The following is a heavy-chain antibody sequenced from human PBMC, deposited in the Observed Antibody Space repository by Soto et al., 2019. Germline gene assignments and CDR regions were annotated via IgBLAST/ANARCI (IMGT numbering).Heavy chain of an antibody. J-gene: IGHJ4*02. CDR2: ISGSGGST. D-gene: IGHD2-8*01. Sequence: PGGSLRLSCAASGFTFSSYAMSWVRQAPGKGLEWVSAISGSGGSTYYADSVKGRFTISRDNSKNTLYLQMNSLRAEDTAVYYCAKAGFGGCMLYPITGTMGCYFDYWGQGTLVTVSS. CDR1: GFTFSSYA. V-gene: IGHV3-23*01. CDR3: AKAGFGGCMLYPITGTMGCYFDY.